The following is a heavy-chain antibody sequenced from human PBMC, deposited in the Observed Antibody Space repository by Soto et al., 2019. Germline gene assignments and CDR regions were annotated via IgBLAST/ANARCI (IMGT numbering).Heavy chain of an antibody. CDR3: GKERRGSGWFVCDY. J-gene: IGHJ4*02. Sequence: LQESGPGLVKPSQTLSLTCFVSGYSITAGGYYWSWIRHHPGKGLEWIGSFYSSGSIIYNPSLRSRVSISGDTSSNQFSMSLTSVTAADTARYYCGKERRGSGWFVCDYWGQGELVTVSS. D-gene: IGHD6-19*01. CDR1: GYSITAGGYY. CDR2: FYSSGSI. V-gene: IGHV4-31*03.